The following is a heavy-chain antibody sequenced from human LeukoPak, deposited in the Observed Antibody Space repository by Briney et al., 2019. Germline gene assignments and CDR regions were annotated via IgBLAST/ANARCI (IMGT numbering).Heavy chain of an antibody. CDR2: MSSGGTT. J-gene: IGHJ3*02. D-gene: IGHD2-2*01. Sequence: GSLRLSCAASGGSTFRKYDLNWVRQAPGKGLEWVSLMSSGGTTYYADSVKGRFTISRDNSKNTMYLQMNSLRAEDTAVYYCAKRYCSSTTCYWVAFDIWGQGTMVTVSS. V-gene: IGHV3-23*01. CDR3: AKRYCSSTTCYWVAFDI. CDR1: GGSTFRKYD.